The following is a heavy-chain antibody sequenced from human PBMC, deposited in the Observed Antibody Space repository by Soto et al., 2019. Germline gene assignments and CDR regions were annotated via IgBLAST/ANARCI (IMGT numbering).Heavy chain of an antibody. V-gene: IGHV4-59*08. J-gene: IGHJ6*02. Sequence: QVHVQQSGPGLVKPSETLSLSCTVSSGPSSSHNWGWIRQPPGRGLEWIGYVYYTGGTSYNPSLTVRVTTSADASTNHISRTLSSVTAADTAVYYCVRQGIDYLHGLVDVWGQGTTVSVSS. CDR3: VRQGIDYLHGLVDV. CDR2: VYYTGGT. CDR1: SGPSSSHN. D-gene: IGHD1-26*01.